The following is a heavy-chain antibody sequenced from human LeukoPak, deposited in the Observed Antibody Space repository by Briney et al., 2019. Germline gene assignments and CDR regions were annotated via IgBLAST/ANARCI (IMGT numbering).Heavy chain of an antibody. Sequence: ASVKVSCKASGYTFTSYDINWVRQAPGQGLEWMGWINPNSGGTNYAQKFQGRVTMTRDTSISTAYMELSRLRSDDTAVYYCARFFSGYVWGRAAFDIWGQGTMVTVSS. J-gene: IGHJ3*02. CDR3: ARFFSGYVWGRAAFDI. V-gene: IGHV1-2*02. D-gene: IGHD3-16*01. CDR1: GYTFTSYD. CDR2: INPNSGGT.